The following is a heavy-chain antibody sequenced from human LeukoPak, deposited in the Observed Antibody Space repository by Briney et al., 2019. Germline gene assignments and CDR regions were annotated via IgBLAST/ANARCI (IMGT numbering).Heavy chain of an antibody. J-gene: IGHJ3*02. CDR2: FYSGGST. CDR1: GLIVSGNY. CDR3: AKLGEGAFDI. D-gene: IGHD3-16*01. Sequence: GGSLRLSCAASGLIVSGNYMSWVRQAPGKGRGWVTVFYSGGSTYYAESVKGRFTISRHTSNNTLYPQMNSLRTEDTAVYYCAKLGEGAFDIWGQGTMVTVSS. V-gene: IGHV3-53*04.